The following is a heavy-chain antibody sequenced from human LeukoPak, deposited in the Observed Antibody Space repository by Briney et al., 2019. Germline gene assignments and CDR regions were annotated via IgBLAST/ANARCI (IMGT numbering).Heavy chain of an antibody. J-gene: IGHJ1*01. CDR2: TYYRSKWFS. CDR3: ARGPGYFQH. V-gene: IGHV6-1*01. CDR1: GDSVSSNSAA. Sequence: SQTLSLTCAISGDSVSSNSAAWNWIRQSPSSGLEWLGRTYYRSKWFSRYAVSVKSRITINADTSKNQFSLQLNSVTPDDTAVYYCARGPGYFQHWGQGTLVTVSS.